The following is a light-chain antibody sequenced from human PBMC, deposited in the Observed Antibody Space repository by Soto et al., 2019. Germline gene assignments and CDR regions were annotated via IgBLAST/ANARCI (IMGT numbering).Light chain of an antibody. CDR3: HQSEMSPQT. J-gene: IGKJ4*01. Sequence: EIVLTQSPGTLSLSPGERVTLSCRASQMVPASYLAWYQQKPGQAPRLLIYGATNRATGIPDRFSGRGTGTDFTLTISRLEAEDFAVYYCHQSEMSPQTFGGGAKVEI. V-gene: IGKV3-20*01. CDR2: GAT. CDR1: QMVPASY.